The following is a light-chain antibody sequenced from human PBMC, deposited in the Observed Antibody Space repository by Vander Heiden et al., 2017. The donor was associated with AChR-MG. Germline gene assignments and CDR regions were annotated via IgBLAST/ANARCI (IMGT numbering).Light chain of an antibody. CDR2: DSS. CDR3: QQYDNWPPLT. Sequence: EIVMTQPPATLSVSPGERATLSCRASQSVGSKLAWYQQKPGQAPRLLIYDSSARATGIPARFSGSWSGTEFTLTISSRQSEDFAVYYCQQYDNWPPLTFGGGTKVGIK. V-gene: IGKV3-15*01. J-gene: IGKJ4*01. CDR1: QSVGSK.